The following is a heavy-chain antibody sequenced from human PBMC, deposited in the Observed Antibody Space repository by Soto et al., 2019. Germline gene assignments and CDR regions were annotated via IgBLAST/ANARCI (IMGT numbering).Heavy chain of an antibody. CDR1: EFTHSSHW. D-gene: IGHD1-1*01. J-gene: IGHJ6*02. Sequence: GGSLRLSCAASEFTHSSHWMSWVRQAPGKGLEWVANIKQDGSEKYYVDSVKGRFTISRDNAKNSLYLQMNSLRAEDTAVYYCAREAGNNDYTMDVWGQGTTVTVSS. CDR3: AREAGNNDYTMDV. V-gene: IGHV3-7*01. CDR2: IKQDGSEK.